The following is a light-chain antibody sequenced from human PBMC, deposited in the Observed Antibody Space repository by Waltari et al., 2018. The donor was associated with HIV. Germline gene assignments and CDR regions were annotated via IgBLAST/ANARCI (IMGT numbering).Light chain of an antibody. CDR2: DTT. V-gene: IGLV7-46*01. Sequence: QAVVTQEPSLTVSPGGTVTLTCGSSSGPGSSGHHPYWFQQTPGQAPRTLIYDTTYKHPWTPARFSGSLLGGKAALTLSGAQPEDEADYYCLLSYAGSRPVVFGGGTKLTIL. CDR3: LLSYAGSRPVV. CDR1: SGPGSSGHH. J-gene: IGLJ2*01.